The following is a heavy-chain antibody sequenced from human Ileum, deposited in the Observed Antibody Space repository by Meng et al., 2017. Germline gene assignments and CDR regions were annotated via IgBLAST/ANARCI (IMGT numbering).Heavy chain of an antibody. CDR2: ISYDGSNK. CDR3: ARDTFTIAAAVRGFDY. V-gene: IGHV3-30*04. CDR1: GFTFSSYA. Sequence: GESLKISCAASGFTFSSYAMHWVRQAPGKGLEWVAVISYDGSNKYYADSVKGRFTISRDNSKNTLYLQMNSLRAEDTAVYYCARDTFTIAAAVRGFDYWGQGTLVTVSS. J-gene: IGHJ4*02. D-gene: IGHD6-13*01.